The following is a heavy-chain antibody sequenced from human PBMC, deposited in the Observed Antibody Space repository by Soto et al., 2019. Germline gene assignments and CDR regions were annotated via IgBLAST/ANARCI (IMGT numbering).Heavy chain of an antibody. J-gene: IGHJ5*02. D-gene: IGHD1-26*01. Sequence: SETLSLTCTVSGGSISSYYWSWIRQPAGKGLEWIGRIYTSGSTNYNPSLKSRVTMSVDTSKNQFSLKLSSVTAADTAVYYCARGYIRSPKYNWFDPWGQGNLVTVSS. CDR2: IYTSGST. CDR1: GGSISSYY. CDR3: ARGYIRSPKYNWFDP. V-gene: IGHV4-4*07.